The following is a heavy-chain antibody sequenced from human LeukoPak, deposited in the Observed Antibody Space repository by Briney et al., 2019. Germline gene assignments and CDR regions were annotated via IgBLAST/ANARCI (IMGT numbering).Heavy chain of an antibody. Sequence: GGSLRLSCAASGFTFSKYWMLWVRQAPGKGLESVSRINNDGSVTTYADSVKGRFTVSRDNADNTMFLQMNSVRDEDTAVYYCATKQWLAPPPDSWGQGTPVTVSS. CDR3: ATKQWLAPPPDS. V-gene: IGHV3-74*01. J-gene: IGHJ4*02. CDR1: GFTFSKYW. D-gene: IGHD6-19*01. CDR2: INNDGSVT.